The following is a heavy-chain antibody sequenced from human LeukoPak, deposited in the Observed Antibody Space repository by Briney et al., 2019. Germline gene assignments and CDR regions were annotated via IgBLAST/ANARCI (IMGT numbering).Heavy chain of an antibody. CDR3: TTDGANWAEWFGEFSWRN. V-gene: IGHV3-15*01. J-gene: IGHJ4*02. CDR1: GFTFSSAW. Sequence: GGSLRLSCAASGFTFSSAWMSWVRQAPGKGLEWVGRIKSKTDGGTTDYAAPVKGRFTISRDDSKNTLYLQMNSLKTEDTAVYYCTTDGANWAEWFGEFSWRNWGQGTLVTVSS. CDR2: IKSKTDGGTT. D-gene: IGHD3-10*01.